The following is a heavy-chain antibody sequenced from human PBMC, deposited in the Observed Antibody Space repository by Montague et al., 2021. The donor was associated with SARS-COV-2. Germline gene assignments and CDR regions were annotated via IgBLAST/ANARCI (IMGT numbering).Heavy chain of an antibody. CDR3: ARSLYDILTGYYLPFDY. V-gene: IGHV2-70*20. Sequence: PALVKPTQTLTLXCTFSGFSLSTSGMCVSWVRQPPGKALEWLALIDWDXNKFYSTSLKTRLTISKDTSKNQVVLTMTNVDPVDTATYYCARSLYDILTGYYLPFDYWGQGTLVTVSS. CDR1: GFSLSTSGMC. CDR2: IDWDXNK. D-gene: IGHD3-9*01. J-gene: IGHJ4*02.